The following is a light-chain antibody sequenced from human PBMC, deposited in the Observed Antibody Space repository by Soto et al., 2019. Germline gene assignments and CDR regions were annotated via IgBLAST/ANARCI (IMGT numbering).Light chain of an antibody. Sequence: DIQMTQSPSSLSASVGGRVTITCRARLPLSNYLAWYQQKPGKILNLLIFTASTLQAGVPSRFSGSGSWTHFPLTISSVQPEDVAAYYCQKYNSSALPFGVGTKVEIK. J-gene: IGKJ4*01. CDR2: TAS. CDR3: QKYNSSALP. CDR1: LPLSNY. V-gene: IGKV1-27*01.